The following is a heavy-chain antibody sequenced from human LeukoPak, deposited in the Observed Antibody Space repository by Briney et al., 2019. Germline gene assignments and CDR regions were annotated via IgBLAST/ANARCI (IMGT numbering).Heavy chain of an antibody. D-gene: IGHD6-13*01. J-gene: IGHJ4*02. CDR1: GFTFSSYW. CDR2: INSDGSST. Sequence: PGGSLRLSCAASGFTFSSYWMHWVRQAPGKGLVWVSRINSDGSSTSYADSVKGRFTISRDNAKNSLYLQMNSLRAEDTAVYYCARGEDSSSRCGGYWGQGTLVTVSS. V-gene: IGHV3-74*01. CDR3: ARGEDSSSRCGGY.